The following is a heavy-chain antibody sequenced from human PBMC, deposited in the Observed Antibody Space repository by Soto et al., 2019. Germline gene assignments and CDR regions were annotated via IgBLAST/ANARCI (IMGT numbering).Heavy chain of an antibody. CDR1: GGSFSGYY. CDR2: INHSGST. CDR3: ARHGIAVAGQPRYYYYYYYMDV. Sequence: SETLSLTCAVYGGSFSGYYWSWIRQPPGKGLEWIGEINHSGSTNYAQKLQGRVTMTTDTSTSTAYMELRSLRSDDTAVYYCARHGIAVAGQPRYYYYYYYMDVWGKGTTVTVSS. V-gene: IGHV4-34*10. J-gene: IGHJ6*03. D-gene: IGHD6-19*01.